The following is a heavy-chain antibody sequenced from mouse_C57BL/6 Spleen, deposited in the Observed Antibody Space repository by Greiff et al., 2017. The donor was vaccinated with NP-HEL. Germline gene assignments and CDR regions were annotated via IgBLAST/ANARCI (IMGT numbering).Heavy chain of an antibody. CDR1: GFTFSSYG. J-gene: IGHJ1*03. Sequence: EVKLVESGGDLVKPGGSLKLSCAASGFTFSSYGMSWVRQTPGKGLEWVGTINSGGSYTYYPDSLKGRVTISRDNAKNTLYLQMSREKAEDKAVCYCARRRYDGSYWYFDVWGTGTTVTVAS. CDR3: ARRRYDGSYWYFDV. V-gene: IGHV5-6*02. D-gene: IGHD1-1*01. CDR2: INSGGSYT.